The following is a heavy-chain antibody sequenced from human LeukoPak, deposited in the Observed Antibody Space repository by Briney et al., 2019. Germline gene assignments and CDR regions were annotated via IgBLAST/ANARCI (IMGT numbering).Heavy chain of an antibody. D-gene: IGHD3-16*02. CDR3: ARVLRLGELSLFDY. CDR1: GGSFSGYY. Sequence: SETLSLTCAVYGGSFSGYYWSWIRQPPGKGLEWIGEINHSGSTNYNPSLKSRVTISVDTSKNQFSLKLSSVTAADTAMYYCARVLRLGELSLFDYWGQGTLVTVSS. CDR2: INHSGST. J-gene: IGHJ4*02. V-gene: IGHV4-34*01.